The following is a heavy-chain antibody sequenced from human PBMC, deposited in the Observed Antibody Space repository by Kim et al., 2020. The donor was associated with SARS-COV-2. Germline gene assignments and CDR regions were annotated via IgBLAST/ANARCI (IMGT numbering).Heavy chain of an antibody. CDR2: IYSGGST. Sequence: GGSLRLSCAASGFTVSSNYMSWVRQAPGKGLEWVSVIYSGGSTYYADSVKGRFTISRDNSKNTLYLQMNSLRAEDTAVYYCARGWFGELLLLDYWGQGTLVTVSS. CDR1: GFTVSSNY. V-gene: IGHV3-66*01. J-gene: IGHJ4*02. CDR3: ARGWFGELLLLDY. D-gene: IGHD3-10*01.